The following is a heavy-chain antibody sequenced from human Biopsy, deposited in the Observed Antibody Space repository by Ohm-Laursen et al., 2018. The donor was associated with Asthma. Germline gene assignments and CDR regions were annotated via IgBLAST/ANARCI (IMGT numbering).Heavy chain of an antibody. CDR1: GGTFNTYV. Sequence: AASVKVSCKSLGGTFNTYVIGWVRQAPGQGLEWMGGISSVFGTTTYPQKFQDRVTITADDSTSTVYMELSSLRSEDTAVYYCARKAGSCISRTCYSLDFWGQGTLVTVSS. CDR3: ARKAGSCISRTCYSLDF. CDR2: ISSVFGTT. V-gene: IGHV1-69*13. D-gene: IGHD2-2*01. J-gene: IGHJ4*02.